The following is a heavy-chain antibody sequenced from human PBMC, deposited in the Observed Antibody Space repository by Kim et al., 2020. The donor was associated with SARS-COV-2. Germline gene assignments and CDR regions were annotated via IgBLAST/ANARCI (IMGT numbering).Heavy chain of an antibody. J-gene: IGHJ3*02. CDR2: IYYSGST. CDR1: GGSISSSSYY. D-gene: IGHD2-15*01. Sequence: SETLSLTCTVSGGSISSSSYYWGWIRQPPGKGLEWIGSIYYSGSTYYNPSLKSRVTISVDTSKNQFSLKLSSVTAADTAVYYCARHGRAVVAAWGDAFDIWGQGTMVTVSS. CDR3: ARHGRAVVAAWGDAFDI. V-gene: IGHV4-39*01.